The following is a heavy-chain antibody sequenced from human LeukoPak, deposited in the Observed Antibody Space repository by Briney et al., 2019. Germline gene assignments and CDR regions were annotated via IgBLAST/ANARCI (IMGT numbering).Heavy chain of an antibody. CDR3: ARGGASCLPFDY. D-gene: IGHD2-15*01. J-gene: IGHJ4*02. CDR2: IYHCGST. CDR1: GGSISSGGYS. Sequence: SQTLSLTCAVSGGSISSGGYSWSWIRQPPGKGLEWIGYIYHCGSTYYNPSLKSRVTISVDRSKNQFSLKLSSVTAADTAVYYCARGGASCLPFDYWGQGTLVSVSS. V-gene: IGHV4-30-2*01.